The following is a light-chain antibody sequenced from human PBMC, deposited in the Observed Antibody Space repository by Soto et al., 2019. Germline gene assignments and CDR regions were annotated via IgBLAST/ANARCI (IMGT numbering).Light chain of an antibody. V-gene: IGKV3-15*01. CDR2: GAS. CDR3: QQYHHWPWT. CDR1: QSVPSN. Sequence: EIVMTQSPATLSVSPGERATLSCRASQSVPSNLAWYQQKPGQAPRLLISGASTRATGIPARFGGSGSGTEFTLIISSLQSEDFAVYYCQQYHHWPWTFGQGTKVDIK. J-gene: IGKJ1*01.